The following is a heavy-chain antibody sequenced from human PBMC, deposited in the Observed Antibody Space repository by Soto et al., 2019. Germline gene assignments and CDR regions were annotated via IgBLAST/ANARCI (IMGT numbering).Heavy chain of an antibody. CDR1: GYTFTNYG. D-gene: IGHD3-3*01. CDR2: ISAYNGNT. J-gene: IGHJ4*02. CDR3: GRVDVLRFLEWLI. V-gene: IGHV1-18*04. Sequence: ASVKVSCKASGYTFTNYGISWVRQAPGQGREWMGWISAYNGNTNYAQNLQGRVTMTTDTSTSTAYMELRSLRSDDTAVDYGGRVDVLRFLEWLIWGQGTLVTV.